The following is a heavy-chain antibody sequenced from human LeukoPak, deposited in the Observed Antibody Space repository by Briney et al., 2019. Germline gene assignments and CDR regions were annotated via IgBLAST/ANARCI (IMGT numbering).Heavy chain of an antibody. Sequence: GGSLRLSCAASGFTFSNYGMNWVRQAPGKGLEWVSYISSSSDAIYYADSVRGRFTISRDNAKNSLYLEMNSLRDEDTAVYYCARAMRSGYDYWGQGTLVTVSS. D-gene: IGHD5-12*01. CDR3: ARAMRSGYDY. CDR2: ISSSSDAI. CDR1: GFTFSNYG. V-gene: IGHV3-48*02. J-gene: IGHJ4*02.